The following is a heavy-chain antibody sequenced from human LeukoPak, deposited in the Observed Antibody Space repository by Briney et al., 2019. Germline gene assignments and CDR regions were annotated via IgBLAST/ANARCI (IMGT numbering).Heavy chain of an antibody. J-gene: IGHJ4*02. CDR3: ARLEQPEVDY. CDR2: INPNSGGT. CDR1: GYTFTGYY. V-gene: IGHV1-2*02. Sequence: GASVKVSRKASGYTFTGYYMHWVRQAPGQGLEWMGWINPNSGGTNYAQKFQGRVTMTRDTSISTAYMELSGLRSDDTAVYYCARLEQPEVDYWGQGTLVTVSS. D-gene: IGHD6-13*01.